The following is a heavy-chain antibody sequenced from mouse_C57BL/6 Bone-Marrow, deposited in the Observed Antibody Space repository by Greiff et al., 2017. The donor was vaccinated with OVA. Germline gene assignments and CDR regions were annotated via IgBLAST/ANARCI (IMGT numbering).Heavy chain of an antibody. D-gene: IGHD1-1*01. CDR2: IDPSDSYT. Sequence: QVQLQQPGAELVKPGASVKLSCKASGYTFTSYWMQWVKQRPGQGLEWIGEIDPSDSYTHYTQKFKGKATLTVDTSSSTAYMQLSSLKSEDSAVYYCASGYYGSSLWYFDVWGTGTTVTVSS. CDR3: ASGYYGSSLWYFDV. J-gene: IGHJ1*03. V-gene: IGHV1-50*01. CDR1: GYTFTSYW.